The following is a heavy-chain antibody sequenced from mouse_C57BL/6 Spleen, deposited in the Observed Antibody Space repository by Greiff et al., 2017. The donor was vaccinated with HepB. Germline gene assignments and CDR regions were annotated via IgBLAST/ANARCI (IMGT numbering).Heavy chain of an antibody. J-gene: IGHJ4*01. CDR3: ARDRRTYYSNYDAMDY. CDR1: GYTFTDYN. CDR2: INPNNGGT. D-gene: IGHD2-5*01. V-gene: IGHV1-18*01. Sequence: EVKLQESGPELVKPGASVKIPCKASGYTFTDYNMDWVKQSHGKSLEWIGDINPNNGGTIYNQKFKGKATLTVDKSSSTAYMELRSLTSEDTAVYYCARDRRTYYSNYDAMDYWGQGTSVTVSS.